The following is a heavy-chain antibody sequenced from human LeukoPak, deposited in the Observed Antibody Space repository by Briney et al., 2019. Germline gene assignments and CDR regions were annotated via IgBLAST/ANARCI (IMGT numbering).Heavy chain of an antibody. CDR3: AKDTYGDYGDYYGMDV. CDR1: GFTFDDYA. D-gene: IGHD4-17*01. Sequence: PGRSLRLSCAASGFTFDDYAMHWVRQAPGKGLEWVSGISWNSGSIGYADSVKGRFTISRDNAKNSLYLQMNSLRAEDTALYYCAKDTYGDYGDYYGMDVWGQGTTVTVPS. CDR2: ISWNSGSI. J-gene: IGHJ6*02. V-gene: IGHV3-9*01.